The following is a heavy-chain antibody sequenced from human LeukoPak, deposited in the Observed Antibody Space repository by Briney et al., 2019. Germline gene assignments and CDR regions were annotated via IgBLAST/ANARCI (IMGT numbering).Heavy chain of an antibody. CDR1: GGSFSGYY. J-gene: IGHJ3*02. Sequence: SETLSLTCAVYGGSFSGYYWSWIRQPPGKGLEWIGYICCSGSTNYNPSLKSRVTMSLDTSKSQFSLKLSSVTAADTAVYYCARHWLTDPFDIWGQGTMVTVSS. CDR2: ICCSGST. CDR3: ARHWLTDPFDI. V-gene: IGHV4-59*08. D-gene: IGHD6-19*01.